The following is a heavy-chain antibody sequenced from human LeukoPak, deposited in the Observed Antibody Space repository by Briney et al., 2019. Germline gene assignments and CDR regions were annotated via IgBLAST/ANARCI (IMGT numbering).Heavy chain of an antibody. J-gene: IGHJ4*02. CDR1: GTTINNYR. V-gene: IGHV3-11*06. CDR2: ISGSGSHT. D-gene: IGHD6-13*01. CDR3: ARVGSTVAAGTPDY. Sequence: AGSLIRFCAAASGTTINNYRIHIGQAPGKGLEWVSYISGSGSHTTYADSVRGRFTISRDNAKNSLSLQVNSLRADDTAVYYCARVGSTVAAGTPDYWGQGTLVTVSS.